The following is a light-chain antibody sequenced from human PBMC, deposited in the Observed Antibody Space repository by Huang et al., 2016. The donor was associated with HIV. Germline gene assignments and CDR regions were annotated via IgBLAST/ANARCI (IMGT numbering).Light chain of an antibody. CDR3: QQSYSSPHT. Sequence: DIQMTQSPSSLSASVGDRVTITCRASQSISTHLNWYQHQPGKAPRLLIVAASSLQSGVPSRFSGSGSETDFSLTINTLQREDFATYYCQQSYSSPHTFGQGTRLEIK. CDR1: QSISTH. V-gene: IGKV1-39*01. J-gene: IGKJ2*01. CDR2: AAS.